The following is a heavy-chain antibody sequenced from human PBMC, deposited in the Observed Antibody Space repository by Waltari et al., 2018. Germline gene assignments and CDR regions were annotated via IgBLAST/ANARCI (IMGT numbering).Heavy chain of an antibody. CDR3: TTESVTMVRGTEYYYYYYGMDV. V-gene: IGHV3-15*01. CDR1: GFTFSNAW. D-gene: IGHD3-10*01. Sequence: EVQLVESGGGLVKPGGSLRLSCAASGFTFSNAWMSWVRTAPGKGLEWVGGIKSKTDCGTTDYAAPVKGRFTISRDDSKNTLYLQMNSLKTEDTAVYYCTTESVTMVRGTEYYYYYYGMDVWGQGTTVTVSS. J-gene: IGHJ6*02. CDR2: IKSKTDCGTT.